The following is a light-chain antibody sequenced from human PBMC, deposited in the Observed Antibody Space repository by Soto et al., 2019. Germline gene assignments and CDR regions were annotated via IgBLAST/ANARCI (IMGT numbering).Light chain of an antibody. CDR3: QSSDGNNMV. V-gene: IGLV6-57*02. J-gene: IGLJ2*01. CDR1: SGSIASGY. Sequence: NFMLTQPHSVSESPGKTVTISCTGSSGSIASGYVQWYQQRPGSAPTTLIYEDNQRPAGVPDRFSGSIDSSSNSAFLTISGLRPEDEADYYCQSSDGNNMVFGGGTKLTVL. CDR2: EDN.